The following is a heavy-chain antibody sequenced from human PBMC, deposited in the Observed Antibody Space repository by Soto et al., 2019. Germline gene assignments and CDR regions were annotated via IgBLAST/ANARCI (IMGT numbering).Heavy chain of an antibody. V-gene: IGHV3-30*03. CDR3: ATGGWACGGSECSSIYSAH. CDR2: ITCDGTNK. J-gene: IGHJ4*02. CDR1: GFTFSNYG. D-gene: IGHD2-21*01. Sequence: QVQLVESGGGVVQPGTSLRLSCAASGFTFSNYGIHWVRQAPGNGLERVAVITCDGTNKYYAYSVKGRFTISRDNSRKPVSLETNGLRSEDAAVYYCATGGWACGGSECSSIYSAHWGRGTLVIVST.